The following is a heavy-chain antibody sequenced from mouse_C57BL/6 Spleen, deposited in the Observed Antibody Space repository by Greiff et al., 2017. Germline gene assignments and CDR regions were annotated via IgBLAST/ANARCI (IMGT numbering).Heavy chain of an antibody. V-gene: IGHV1-72*01. Sequence: QVQLQQPGAELVKPGASVKLSCKASGYTFTSYWMHWVKQRPGRGLEWIGRIDPNSGGTKYNEKFKSKATLTVEKHSRTATMQLSILTSEYSAVYYFSRYLITTVDYYAMDYWGQGTSVTVSS. D-gene: IGHD1-1*01. CDR2: IDPNSGGT. J-gene: IGHJ4*01. CDR1: GYTFTSYW. CDR3: SRYLITTVDYYAMDY.